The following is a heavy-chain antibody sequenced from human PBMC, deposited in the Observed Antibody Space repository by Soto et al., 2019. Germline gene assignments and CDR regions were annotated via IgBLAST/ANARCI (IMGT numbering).Heavy chain of an antibody. D-gene: IGHD3-9*01. CDR2: IIPIFGTA. Sequence: ASVKVSCKASGGTFSSYAISWVRQAPGQGLEWMGGIIPIFGTANYAQKFQGRVTITADESTSTAYMELSSLRSEDTAVYYCASGSGTYYDILTGSPEGEYYFDYWGQGTLVTVSS. CDR1: GGTFSSYA. CDR3: ASGSGTYYDILTGSPEGEYYFDY. V-gene: IGHV1-69*13. J-gene: IGHJ4*02.